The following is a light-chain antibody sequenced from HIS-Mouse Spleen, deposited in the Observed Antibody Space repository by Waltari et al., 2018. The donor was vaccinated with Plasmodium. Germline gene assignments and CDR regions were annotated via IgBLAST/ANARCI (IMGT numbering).Light chain of an antibody. CDR3: QQYYSFPYT. CDR1: QGLSSY. CDR2: AAS. Sequence: AIWMTQPPSFLSASTGDRVTTSCRMSQGLSSYLAWDQQKPGKDPELLIYAASTVQSVVPSRFSGSGSGTEFTLTISCLQSEDLATYYCQQYYSFPYTFGQGTKLEIK. J-gene: IGKJ2*01. V-gene: IGKV1D-8*02.